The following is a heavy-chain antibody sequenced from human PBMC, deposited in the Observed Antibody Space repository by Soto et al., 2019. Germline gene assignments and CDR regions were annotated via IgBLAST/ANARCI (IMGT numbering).Heavy chain of an antibody. CDR1: GGSISSGGYS. V-gene: IGHV4-30-2*01. CDR2: IYHSGST. Sequence: SETLSLTCAVSGGSISSGGYSWSWIRQPPGKGLEWIGYIYHSGSTYYNPSLKSRVTISVDRSKNQFSLKLSSVTAADTAVYYCARTWGFTFGGVIEKYNWFGPWGQGTLVTVSS. D-gene: IGHD3-16*02. CDR3: ARTWGFTFGGVIEKYNWFGP. J-gene: IGHJ5*02.